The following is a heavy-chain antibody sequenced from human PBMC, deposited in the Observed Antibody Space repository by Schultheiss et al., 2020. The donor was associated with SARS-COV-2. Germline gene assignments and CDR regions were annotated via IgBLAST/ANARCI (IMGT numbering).Heavy chain of an antibody. V-gene: IGHV4-34*01. Sequence: SETLSLTCAVYGGSFSDYYWSWIRQPPGKGLEWIGEINHIGSTNYNPSLKSRVTISVDTSKNQFSLKLSSVTAADTAVYYCARGRGIFGVVTANWFDPWGQGTLVTVSS. CDR3: ARGRGIFGVVTANWFDP. D-gene: IGHD3-3*01. CDR1: GGSFSDYY. CDR2: INHIGST. J-gene: IGHJ5*02.